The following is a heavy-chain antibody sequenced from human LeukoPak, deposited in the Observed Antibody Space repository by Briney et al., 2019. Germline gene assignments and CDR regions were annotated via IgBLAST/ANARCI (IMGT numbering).Heavy chain of an antibody. J-gene: IGHJ4*02. CDR1: GFTFSIYG. V-gene: IGHV3-30*18. CDR2: LSSDGNNK. D-gene: IGHD1-26*01. CDR3: AKRLLSNTQWDYFDC. Sequence: PGGSLRLSCAASGFTFSIYGMHWVRQAPGKGLEWVAVLSSDGNNKYSADSVKGRFTISRDNSKNTMYLQMNSLRIEDTAVYYCAKRLLSNTQWDYFDCWGQGALVSVSS.